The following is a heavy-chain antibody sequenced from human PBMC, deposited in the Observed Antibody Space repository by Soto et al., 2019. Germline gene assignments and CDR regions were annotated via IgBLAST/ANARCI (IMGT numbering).Heavy chain of an antibody. J-gene: IGHJ4*02. V-gene: IGHV1-46*01. Sequence: SSVKVSCKASGYTFTSYYMHWVRQAPGQGLEWMGIINPSSGSTSYAQKFQGRVTMTRDTSTSTVYMELRSLRSDDTAVYYCARCSRYDFWSDSASATSYFDSWGQGAVLTLS. CDR3: ARCSRYDFWSDSASATSYFDS. CDR1: GYTFTSYY. D-gene: IGHD3-3*01. CDR2: INPSSGST.